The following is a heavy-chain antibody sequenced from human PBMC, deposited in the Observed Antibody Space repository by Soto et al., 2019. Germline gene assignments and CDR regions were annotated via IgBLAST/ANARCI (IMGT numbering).Heavy chain of an antibody. D-gene: IGHD2-15*01. J-gene: IGHJ4*02. CDR2: IYYSGST. Sequence: SETLSLTCTVSGGSISSYYWSWIRQPPGKGLEWIGYIYYSGSTNYNPSLKSRVTISVDTSKNQFSLKLSFLTAADTAVYYCASSRTGLLDYWGQGTLVTVSS. CDR3: ASSRTGLLDY. V-gene: IGHV4-59*01. CDR1: GGSISSYY.